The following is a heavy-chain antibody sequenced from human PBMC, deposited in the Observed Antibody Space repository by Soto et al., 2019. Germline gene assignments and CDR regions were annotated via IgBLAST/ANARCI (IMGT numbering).Heavy chain of an antibody. CDR1: GFTFTSYG. V-gene: IGHV3-23*01. D-gene: IGHD2-21*02. J-gene: IGHJ4*02. Sequence: EVQLLESGGGLVQPGGSLRLSCAASGFTFTSYGMSWVRQAPGKGLEWVSVISDSGDKTYYADSVRGRFTVSRDSPRNTLYLQMNSLRAEDTAVYYCAKEKAPNGGNSLGYFDSWGQGTLVTVSS. CDR3: AKEKAPNGGNSLGYFDS. CDR2: ISDSGDKT.